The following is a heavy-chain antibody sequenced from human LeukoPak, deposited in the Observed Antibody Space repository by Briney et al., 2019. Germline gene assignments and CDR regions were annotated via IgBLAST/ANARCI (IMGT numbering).Heavy chain of an antibody. J-gene: IGHJ5*02. Sequence: SETLSLTCTVSGGSVSSKSHYWSWVRQPPGKGLEWIWYIYYSGTTKYNPSLKSRVTISIDTSKNQFSLKLSSVTAADTAVYYCARAIPGYSSAWFSNWFDPWGQGTLVTVSS. D-gene: IGHD6-19*01. CDR3: ARAIPGYSSAWFSNWFDP. CDR1: GGSVSSKSHY. V-gene: IGHV4-61*01. CDR2: IYYSGTT.